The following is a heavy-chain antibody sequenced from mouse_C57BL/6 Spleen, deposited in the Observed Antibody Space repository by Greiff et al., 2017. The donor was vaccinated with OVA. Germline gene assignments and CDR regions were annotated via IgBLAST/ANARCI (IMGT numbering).Heavy chain of an antibody. J-gene: IGHJ1*03. Sequence: VQLQQPGAELVRPGTSVKLSCKASGYTFTSYWMHWVKQRPGQGLEWIGVIDPSDSYTNYNQKFKGKATLTVDTSSSTAYMQLSSLTSEDSAVYYCARRATVVAEYFDVWGTGTTVTVSS. CDR3: ARRATVVAEYFDV. CDR2: IDPSDSYT. V-gene: IGHV1-59*01. D-gene: IGHD1-1*01. CDR1: GYTFTSYW.